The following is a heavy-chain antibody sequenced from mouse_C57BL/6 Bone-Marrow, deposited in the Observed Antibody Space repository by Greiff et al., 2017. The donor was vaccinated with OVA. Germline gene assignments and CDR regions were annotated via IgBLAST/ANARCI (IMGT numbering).Heavy chain of an antibody. Sequence: VQRVESGAELARPGASVKLSCKASGYTFTSYGISWVKQRTGQGLEWIGEIYPRSGNTYYNEKFKGKATLTADKSSSTAYMELRSLTSEDSAVYFCATYGNYPMDYWGQGTSVTVSS. CDR1: GYTFTSYG. J-gene: IGHJ4*01. CDR2: IYPRSGNT. V-gene: IGHV1-81*01. CDR3: ATYGNYPMDY. D-gene: IGHD2-1*01.